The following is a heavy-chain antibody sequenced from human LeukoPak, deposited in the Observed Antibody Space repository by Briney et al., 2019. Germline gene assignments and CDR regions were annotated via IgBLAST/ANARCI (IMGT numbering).Heavy chain of an antibody. D-gene: IGHD1-26*01. J-gene: IGHJ4*02. CDR3: ARDNTGSYEY. Sequence: PGESLRLSCAASGFTFGDYDMHWVRQAPGKGLEWVSIIRADGATTRYTDSVNGRFTISRDNSKDSLYLQMNSLRTEDTALYYCARDNTGSYEYWGQGTLVTVSP. CDR2: IRADGATT. CDR1: GFTFGDYD. V-gene: IGHV3-43*02.